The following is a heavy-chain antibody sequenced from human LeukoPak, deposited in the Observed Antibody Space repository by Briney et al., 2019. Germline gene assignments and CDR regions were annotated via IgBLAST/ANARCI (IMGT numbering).Heavy chain of an antibody. D-gene: IGHD6-19*01. Sequence: PSETLSLTCTVSGGSISSYYWSWIRQPPGKGLEWIGYIYYSGSTNYNPSLKSRVTISVDTSKNQFSLKLSSVTAADTAVYYCARGIAVAGTDAFDIWGQGTMVTVSA. J-gene: IGHJ3*02. V-gene: IGHV4-59*01. CDR2: IYYSGST. CDR3: ARGIAVAGTDAFDI. CDR1: GGSISSYY.